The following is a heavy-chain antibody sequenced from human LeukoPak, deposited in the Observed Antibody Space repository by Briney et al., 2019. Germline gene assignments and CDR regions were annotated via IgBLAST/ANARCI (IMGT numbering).Heavy chain of an antibody. D-gene: IGHD3-22*01. CDR1: SGSIKNSNYY. V-gene: IGHV4-39*07. CDR2: IFYDGSA. J-gene: IGHJ3*02. CDR3: ARARNYYDSSDYYYEGDAFDI. Sequence: SETLSLTCTVSSGSIKNSNYYWGWIRQPPGKGLEWIGSIFYDGSADYHPSLKSRVTISVDTSKNKFSLKLSSVTAADTAVYYCARARNYYDSSDYYYEGDAFDIWGQGTMVTVSS.